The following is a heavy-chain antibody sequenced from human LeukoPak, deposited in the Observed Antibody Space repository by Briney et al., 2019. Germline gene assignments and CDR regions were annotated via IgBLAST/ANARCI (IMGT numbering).Heavy chain of an antibody. D-gene: IGHD4-17*01. J-gene: IGHJ4*02. CDR1: GFTFNSYG. Sequence: GGSLRLSCAASGFTFNSYGMHWVRQAPGKGLEWVAVTSYDGSNKYYADSVKGRFTISRDNSKNTLYLQMNSLRAEDTAVYYCAKDLGMTTVTYYFDYWGQGTLVTVSS. CDR3: AKDLGMTTVTYYFDY. CDR2: TSYDGSNK. V-gene: IGHV3-30*18.